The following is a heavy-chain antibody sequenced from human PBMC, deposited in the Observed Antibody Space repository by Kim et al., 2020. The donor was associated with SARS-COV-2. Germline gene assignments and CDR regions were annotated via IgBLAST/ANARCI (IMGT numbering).Heavy chain of an antibody. CDR3: ARGVSRVVVAATPLANWFDP. CDR1: GYTFTGYY. J-gene: IGHJ5*02. D-gene: IGHD2-15*01. CDR2: INPNSGGT. V-gene: IGHV1-2*02. Sequence: ASVKVSCKASGYTFTGYYMHWVRQAPGQGLERMGWINPNSGGTNYAQKFQGRVTMTRDTSISTAYMELSRLRSDDTAVYYCARGVSRVVVAATPLANWFDPWGQGTLVTVSS.